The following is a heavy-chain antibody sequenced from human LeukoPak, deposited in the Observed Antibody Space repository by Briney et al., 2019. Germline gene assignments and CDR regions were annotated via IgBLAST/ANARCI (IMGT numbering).Heavy chain of an antibody. V-gene: IGHV3-9*01. CDR3: AKGSLNYGDYVFDY. CDR1: GFTFDDYA. J-gene: IGHJ4*02. Sequence: GGSLRLSCAASGFTFDDYAMHWVRQAPGKGLEWVSGISWNSGSIGYADSVKGRFTISGDNAKNSLYLQMNSLRAEDTALYYCAKGSLNYGDYVFDYWGQGTLVTVSS. D-gene: IGHD4-17*01. CDR2: ISWNSGSI.